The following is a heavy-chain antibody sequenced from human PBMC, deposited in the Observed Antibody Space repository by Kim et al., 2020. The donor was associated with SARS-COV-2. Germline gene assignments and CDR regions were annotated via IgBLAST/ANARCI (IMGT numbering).Heavy chain of an antibody. Sequence: AHSRKRPVTISQDNTQNTLHLEMDSLRAEDTAVYYCAQEEGVLVAAFDYWGQGTLVTVSS. J-gene: IGHJ4*02. D-gene: IGHD2-15*01. CDR3: AQEEGVLVAAFDY. V-gene: IGHV3-23*01.